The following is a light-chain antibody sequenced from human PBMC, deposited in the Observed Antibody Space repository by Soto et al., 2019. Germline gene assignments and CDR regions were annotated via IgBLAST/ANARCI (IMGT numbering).Light chain of an antibody. CDR3: QQHYSTSYT. V-gene: IGKV4-1*01. Sequence: DIVMTQSPDSLAVSLGERATINCKSSQSVLYSSNNENYLAWYQQKPGQPPKLLIYWASTRESGVPDRFSGSGSGTDFTLTISSLQAEDVAVYYCQQHYSTSYTFGQGTKLEIK. J-gene: IGKJ2*01. CDR1: QSVLYSSNNENY. CDR2: WAS.